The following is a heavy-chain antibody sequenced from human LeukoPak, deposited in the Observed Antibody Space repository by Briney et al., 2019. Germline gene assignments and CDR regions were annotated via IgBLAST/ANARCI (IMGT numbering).Heavy chain of an antibody. D-gene: IGHD3-16*01. J-gene: IGHJ5*02. CDR3: ARLWGLYYLNWFDP. Sequence: SETLSLTCTVSGGSISSSSYYWGWIRQPPGKGLEWIGSIYYSGSTYYNPSLKSRVTISVDTSKNHFSLKLSSVTAADTAVYYCARLWGLYYLNWFDPWGQGTLVTVSS. V-gene: IGHV4-39*01. CDR2: IYYSGST. CDR1: GGSISSSSYY.